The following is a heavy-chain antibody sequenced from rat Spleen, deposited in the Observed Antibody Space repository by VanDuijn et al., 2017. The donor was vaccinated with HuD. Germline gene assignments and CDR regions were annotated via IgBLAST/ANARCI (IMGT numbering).Heavy chain of an antibody. V-gene: IGHV2S12*01. J-gene: IGHJ2*01. D-gene: IGHD4-3*01. Sequence: QVQLKESGPGLVQPSQTLSLTCTVSGFSLISNGVSWVRQPPGKGLEWIAAISSGGSTYFNSVLKSRLSISRDTSKSQVFLKMNSLQTEDTAIYFCTRGGVWDYWGQGVMVTVSS. CDR3: TRGGVWDY. CDR1: GFSLISNG. CDR2: ISSGGST.